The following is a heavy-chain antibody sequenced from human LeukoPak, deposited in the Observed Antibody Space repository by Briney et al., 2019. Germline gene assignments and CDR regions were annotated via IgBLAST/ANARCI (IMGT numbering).Heavy chain of an antibody. D-gene: IGHD3-16*01. CDR2: ITHRGSS. CDR1: GGSFSGNY. V-gene: IGHV4-34*01. CDR3: ARHYGP. Sequence: PSETLSLTCAVSGGSFSGNYWSWIRQSPGKGLEWLGEITHRGSSKYNPSLKSRVTISVDTSKNQFSLKLNSVTAADTAVYYCARHYGPWGQGTLVTVSS. J-gene: IGHJ5*02.